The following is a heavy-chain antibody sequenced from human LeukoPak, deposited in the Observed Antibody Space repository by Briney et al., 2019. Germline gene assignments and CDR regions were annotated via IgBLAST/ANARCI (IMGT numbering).Heavy chain of an antibody. J-gene: IGHJ4*02. D-gene: IGHD3-22*01. CDR2: IYYSGST. V-gene: IGHV4-39*07. CDR3: ARDRGDYYDSSGYSRFDY. Sequence: PSETLSLTCTVSGGSISSSSYYWGWIRQPPGKGLEWIGSIYYSGSTYYNPSLKSRVTISVDTSKNQFSLKLSSVTAADTAVYYCARDRGDYYDSSGYSRFDYWGQGTLVTVSS. CDR1: GGSISSSSYY.